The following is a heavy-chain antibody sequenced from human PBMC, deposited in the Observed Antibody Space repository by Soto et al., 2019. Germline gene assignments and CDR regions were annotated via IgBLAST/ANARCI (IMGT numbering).Heavy chain of an antibody. CDR3: AKDNIGYYDFWSGYPT. D-gene: IGHD3-3*01. J-gene: IGHJ5*02. V-gene: IGHV3-23*01. Sequence: GGSLRLSCAASGFTFSSYSMSWVRQAPGKGLEWVSAISGSGGSTYYADSVKGRFTISRDNSKNTLYLQMNSLRAEDTAVYYCAKDNIGYYDFWSGYPTLGQGTLVTVSS. CDR2: ISGSGGST. CDR1: GFTFSSYS.